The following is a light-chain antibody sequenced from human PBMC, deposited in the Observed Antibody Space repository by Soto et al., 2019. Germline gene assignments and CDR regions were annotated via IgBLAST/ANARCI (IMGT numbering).Light chain of an antibody. J-gene: IGLJ3*02. V-gene: IGLV1-51*01. CDR3: ATWDSGLSAGV. CDR1: SSNIGNNY. CDR2: DNS. Sequence: QSLLTQPPSVSAAPGQVVTISCSGSSSNIGNNYVSWYQQLPGTAPKLLIYDNSERPSGIPDRFSGSKSGTSATLGITGLQTGDEADYYCATWDSGLSAGVFGGGTKLTVL.